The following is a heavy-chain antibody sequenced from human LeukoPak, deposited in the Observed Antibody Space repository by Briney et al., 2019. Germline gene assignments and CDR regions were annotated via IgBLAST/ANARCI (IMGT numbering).Heavy chain of an antibody. J-gene: IGHJ5*02. V-gene: IGHV4-38-2*02. CDR3: ARDCVIDYFDGNGFYYIRSGWFDP. D-gene: IGHD3-22*01. CDR2: IYHSGST. CDR1: GFTFSSHW. Sequence: GSLRLSCAVSGFTFSSHWMNWVRQAPGKGLEWIGSIYHSGSTYYNPSLKSRVTISVDTSRNQFSLKLSSVTAADTAVHYCARDCVIDYFDGNGFYYIRSGWFDPWGQGTLVTVSS.